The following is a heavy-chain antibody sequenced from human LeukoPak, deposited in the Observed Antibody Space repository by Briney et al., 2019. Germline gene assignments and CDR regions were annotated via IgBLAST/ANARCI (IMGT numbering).Heavy chain of an antibody. J-gene: IGHJ4*02. V-gene: IGHV3-21*04. CDR1: GFTFSTYN. D-gene: IGHD3-22*01. CDR3: AKGPDYYDSSGYYPR. Sequence: GGSLRLSCAASGFTFSTYNMNWVRQAPGKGLEWVSSITSSSSYIYYADSVKGRFTISRDNAKNSLYLQMNSLRAEDAALYYCAKGPDYYDSSGYYPRWGQGPLVTVSS. CDR2: ITSSSSYI.